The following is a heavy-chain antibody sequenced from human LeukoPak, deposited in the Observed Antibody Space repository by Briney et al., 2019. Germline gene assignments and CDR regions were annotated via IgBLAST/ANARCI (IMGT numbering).Heavy chain of an antibody. V-gene: IGHV3-30*18. CDR3: AKDLWQELLEYYFDN. CDR1: GFTFSNYA. Sequence: PGRSLRLSCAASGFTFSNYAMHWVRQAPGKGLDWVAAISYNGTNKYYVDSVKGRFTISRDNSKNTLFLQMNSLRPEDSAVYYCAKDLWQELLEYYFDNWGQGTLVTVSS. D-gene: IGHD2-15*01. J-gene: IGHJ4*02. CDR2: ISYNGTNK.